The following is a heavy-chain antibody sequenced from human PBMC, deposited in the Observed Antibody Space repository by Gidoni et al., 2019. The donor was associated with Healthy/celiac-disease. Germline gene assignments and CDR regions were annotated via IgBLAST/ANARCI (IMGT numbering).Heavy chain of an antibody. V-gene: IGHV1-69*01. CDR2: IIPIFGTA. D-gene: IGHD2-2*01. J-gene: IGHJ3*02. CDR1: GGTFSSYA. Sequence: QVQLVQSGAEVKKPGSSVKVSCKASGGTFSSYAISWVRQAPGQGLEWMGGIIPIFGTANYAQKFQGRVTITADESTSTAYMELSSLRSEDTAVYYCARVSGYCSSTSCLDAFDIWGQGTMVTVSS. CDR3: ARVSGYCSSTSCLDAFDI.